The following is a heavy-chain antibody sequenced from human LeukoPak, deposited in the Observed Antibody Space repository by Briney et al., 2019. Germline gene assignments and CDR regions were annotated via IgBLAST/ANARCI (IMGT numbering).Heavy chain of an antibody. CDR1: GYTFTGYY. Sequence: ASVKVSCKTSGYTFTGYYMHWVRQAPGQGLECMGWINPNTGGTNYAQKFQGRVTMTSDTSISTAYMELSSLRSDDTAVYYCARAPMIVVVFPPRLDFWGQGTLVTVSS. CDR3: ARAPMIVVVFPPRLDF. J-gene: IGHJ4*02. D-gene: IGHD3-22*01. CDR2: INPNTGGT. V-gene: IGHV1-2*02.